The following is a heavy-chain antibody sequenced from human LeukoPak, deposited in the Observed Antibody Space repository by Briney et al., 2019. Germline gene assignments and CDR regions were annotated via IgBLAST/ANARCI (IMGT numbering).Heavy chain of an antibody. CDR2: INPNSGGT. J-gene: IGHJ3*02. V-gene: IGHV1-2*06. CDR1: GYAFTGYY. CDR3: ARDWGSYDFWSGYRHAFDI. Sequence: ASVKVSCKTSGYAFTGYYMHWVRQASGQGLEWMGRINPNSGGTNYAQNFQGRVTMTRDTSISTAYMELSRLRSDDTAVYYCARDWGSYDFWSGYRHAFDIWGQGTMVTVSS. D-gene: IGHD3-3*01.